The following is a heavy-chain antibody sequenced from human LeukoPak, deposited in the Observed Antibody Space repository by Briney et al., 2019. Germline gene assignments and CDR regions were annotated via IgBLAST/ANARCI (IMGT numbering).Heavy chain of an antibody. Sequence: GGSLRLSCAASGFTFSDYYMSWIRQAPGKGLEWVSYISSSGSTIYYADSVKGRFTISRDNAKNSLYLQMNSLRVEDTAVYFCVRDRDTSGWLYWGQGTLVTVSS. V-gene: IGHV3-11*04. D-gene: IGHD6-19*01. CDR1: GFTFSDYY. CDR3: VRDRDTSGWLY. CDR2: ISSSGSTI. J-gene: IGHJ4*02.